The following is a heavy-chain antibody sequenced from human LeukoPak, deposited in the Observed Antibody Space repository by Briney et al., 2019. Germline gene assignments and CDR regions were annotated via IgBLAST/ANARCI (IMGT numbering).Heavy chain of an antibody. V-gene: IGHV3-23*01. Sequence: PGGSLRLSCAASGXTFSSYAMSWVRQAPGKGLEWVSAISGSGGSTCYADSVKGRFTISRDNSKNTLYLQMNSLRAEDTAVYYCAKQDGYTYGRKIDYWGQGTLVTVSS. J-gene: IGHJ4*02. CDR1: GXTFSSYA. D-gene: IGHD5-18*01. CDR3: AKQDGYTYGRKIDY. CDR2: ISGSGGST.